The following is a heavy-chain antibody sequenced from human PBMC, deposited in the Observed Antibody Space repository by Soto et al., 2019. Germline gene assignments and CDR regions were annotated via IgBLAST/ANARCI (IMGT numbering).Heavy chain of an antibody. CDR1: QYTFTSYD. V-gene: IGHV1-2*02. CDR3: ARRSSTYLNEVIYDP. J-gene: IGHJ5*02. CDR2: IKTDSGDT. D-gene: IGHD2-2*01. Sequence: GASVKVSCKASQYTFTSYDIFWVRQSPGRGLEWMGWIKTDSGDTHYAQNFQGRVTMTRDTSISIAYMELNNLISDDTAVYYCARRSSTYLNEVIYDPWGQGTLVTVSS.